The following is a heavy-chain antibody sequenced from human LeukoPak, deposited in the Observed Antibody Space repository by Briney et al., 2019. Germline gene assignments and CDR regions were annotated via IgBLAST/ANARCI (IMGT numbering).Heavy chain of an antibody. J-gene: IGHJ4*02. D-gene: IGHD6-13*01. V-gene: IGHV3-21*01. CDR2: ISSSSSYI. CDR1: GFTFSSYS. CDR3: ASHPAAGTFRDY. Sequence: GGSLRLSCAASGFTFSSYSMNWVRQAPGKGREWVSSISSSSSYIYYADSVKGRFTISRDNAKNSLYLQMNSLRAEDTAVYYCASHPAAGTFRDYWGQGTLVTVSS.